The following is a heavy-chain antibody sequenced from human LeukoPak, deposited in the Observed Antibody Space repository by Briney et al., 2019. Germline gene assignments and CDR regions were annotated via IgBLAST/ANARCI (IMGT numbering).Heavy chain of an antibody. CDR2: ITTSSDEI. Sequence: GGSLRLSCAASGFTFSSYNMNWVRQAPGKGLEWISYITTSSDEIYYADSVKGRFTISRDNARNSLYLQMNSLRDEDTAVYYCARDHDYVFDYWGQGTLVTVSS. CDR3: ARDHDYVFDY. V-gene: IGHV3-48*02. D-gene: IGHD4-17*01. J-gene: IGHJ4*02. CDR1: GFTFSSYN.